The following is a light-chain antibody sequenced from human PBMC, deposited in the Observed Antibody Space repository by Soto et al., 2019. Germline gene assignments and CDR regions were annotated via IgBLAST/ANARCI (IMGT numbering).Light chain of an antibody. V-gene: IGLV1-51*01. CDR2: DNN. CDR1: SSNIGNNH. Sequence: QSVLTQPPSVSAAPGQKVTISCSGSSSNIGNNHVSWYQQLRRTAPKLLIYDNNKRPSGIPDRFSGSKSGTSATLGITGLQAGDEADFYCGTWDDNLYAGVFAGGTKLTVL. CDR3: GTWDDNLYAGV. J-gene: IGLJ3*02.